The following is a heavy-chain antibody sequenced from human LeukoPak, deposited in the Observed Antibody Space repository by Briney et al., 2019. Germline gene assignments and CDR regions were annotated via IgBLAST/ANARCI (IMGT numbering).Heavy chain of an antibody. CDR1: GFTFDDYG. CDR3: TRAHSSSWYGYYFDY. V-gene: IGHV3-20*04. J-gene: IGHJ4*02. Sequence: GGSLRLSCAASGFTFDDYGMSWVRQAPGKGLEWVSGINWNGGSTSYADSVKGRFTISRDNAKNSLYLQMNSLKTEDTAVYYCTRAHSSSWYGYYFDYWGQGTLVTVSS. D-gene: IGHD6-13*01. CDR2: INWNGGST.